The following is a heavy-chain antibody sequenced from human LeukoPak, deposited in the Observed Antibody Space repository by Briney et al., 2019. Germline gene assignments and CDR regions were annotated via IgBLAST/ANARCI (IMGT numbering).Heavy chain of an antibody. J-gene: IGHJ4*02. D-gene: IGHD2-2*01. CDR3: AGSLGYCSSTSCEPVYFDY. V-gene: IGHV3-11*04. Sequence: PGGSLRLSCAASGFTFSDYYMSWIRPAPGKGLEWVSYISSSGSTIYFADSVKGRFTISRDNAKNSLYLQMNSLRAEDTAVYYCAGSLGYCSSTSCEPVYFDYWGQGTLVTVSS. CDR1: GFTFSDYY. CDR2: ISSSGSTI.